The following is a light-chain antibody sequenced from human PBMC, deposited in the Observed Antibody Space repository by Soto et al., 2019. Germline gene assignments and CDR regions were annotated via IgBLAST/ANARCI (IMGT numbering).Light chain of an antibody. V-gene: IGKV3-20*01. CDR3: QQYDSSPYT. CDR2: GAS. CDR1: QSLRGNY. J-gene: IGKJ2*01. Sequence: DNVLTQSPGTLSLSPGERATLSCRASQSLRGNYLAWYQQKPGQAPRLLIYGASSRATGIPDRFSGSGSGTGFTLTISRLEPEDFAVYYCQQYDSSPYTFGQGTKLEIK.